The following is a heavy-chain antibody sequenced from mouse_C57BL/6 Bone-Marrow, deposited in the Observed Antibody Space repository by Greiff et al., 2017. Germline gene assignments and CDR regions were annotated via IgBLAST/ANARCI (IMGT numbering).Heavy chain of an antibody. D-gene: IGHD1-1*01. CDR1: GYTFTDYY. CDR3: ALYYYGSSPYYFDY. Sequence: QVQLKQSGPELVKPGASVKISCKASGYTFTDYYINWVKQRPGQGLEWIGWIFPGSGSTYYNEKFKGKATLTVDKSSSTAYMLLSSLTSEDSAVYFCALYYYGSSPYYFDYWGQGTTLTVSS. J-gene: IGHJ2*01. CDR2: IFPGSGST. V-gene: IGHV1-75*01.